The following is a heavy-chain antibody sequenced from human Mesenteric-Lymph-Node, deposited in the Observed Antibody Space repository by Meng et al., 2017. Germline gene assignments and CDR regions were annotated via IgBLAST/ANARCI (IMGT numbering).Heavy chain of an antibody. CDR2: IKQDGSEK. D-gene: IGHD3-16*01. V-gene: IGHV3-7*01. CDR1: GFTFSGYW. Sequence: VELVGSGGGLVQPGGSLRLSCAGSGFTFSGYWMNWVRQAPGKGLEWVANIKQDGSEKHYVDSVKGRFTISRDNAKNSLYLQMNSLRDEDTAVYHCARDQGSYGNFQHWGQGTLVTVSS. J-gene: IGHJ1*01. CDR3: ARDQGSYGNFQH.